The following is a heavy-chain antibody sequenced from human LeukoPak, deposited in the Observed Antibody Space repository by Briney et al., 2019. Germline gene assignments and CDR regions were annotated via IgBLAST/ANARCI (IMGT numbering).Heavy chain of an antibody. CDR1: GYIFTGYY. CDR3: ARGIYGDPTNWFDP. J-gene: IGHJ5*02. CDR2: INPNSGGT. Sequence: ASVKVSCKASGYIFTGYYMHWVRQAPGQGVEWMGWINPNSGGTNYAQKFQDRVTMNRDTSISTAYMELSRLRSDDTAVYYCARGIYGDPTNWFDPWGQGTLVTVSS. D-gene: IGHD4-17*01. V-gene: IGHV1-2*02.